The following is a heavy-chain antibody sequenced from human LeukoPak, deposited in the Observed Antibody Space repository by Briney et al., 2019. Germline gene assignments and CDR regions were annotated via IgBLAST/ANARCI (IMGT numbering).Heavy chain of an antibody. V-gene: IGHV1-46*01. CDR2: VNPSGGST. CDR1: GYTFTSYY. Sequence: ASVKVSCKASGYTFTSYYMHWVRQAPGQGLERMGIVNPSGGSTSYAQKFQGRVTMTRDTSTSTVYMELSSLRSEDTAVYYCARHTMVRGVERAFDIWGQGTMVTVSS. CDR3: ARHTMVRGVERAFDI. J-gene: IGHJ3*02. D-gene: IGHD3-10*01.